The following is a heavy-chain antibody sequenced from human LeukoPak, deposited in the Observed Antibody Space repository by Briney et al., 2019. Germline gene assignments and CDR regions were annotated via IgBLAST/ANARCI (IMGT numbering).Heavy chain of an antibody. Sequence: QPGGSLRLSCVASVFTFNTYGMHWVRQAPGRGLDWVAFIRYDGSNEYYADSVKGRFTVSRDNSKNTLYLQMNSLRTEDTAVYYCAKDRFSYDSGPSNWLDPWGQGTLVTVSS. CDR2: IRYDGSNE. CDR1: VFTFNTYG. CDR3: AKDRFSYDSGPSNWLDP. V-gene: IGHV3-30*02. J-gene: IGHJ5*02. D-gene: IGHD3-10*01.